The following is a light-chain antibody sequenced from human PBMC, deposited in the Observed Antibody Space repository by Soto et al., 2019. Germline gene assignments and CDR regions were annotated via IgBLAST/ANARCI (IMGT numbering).Light chain of an antibody. V-gene: IGKV3-20*01. Sequence: EIVLTQSPGTLSLSPGERATLSCRASQCVSSSYSAWYQQKPGQAPRLLIYGASSRATGIPDRFSGSGSGTDFTLTISRLEPEDFAVYYCQQYDNWPLTFGGGTKVDIK. CDR1: QCVSSSY. CDR3: QQYDNWPLT. J-gene: IGKJ4*01. CDR2: GAS.